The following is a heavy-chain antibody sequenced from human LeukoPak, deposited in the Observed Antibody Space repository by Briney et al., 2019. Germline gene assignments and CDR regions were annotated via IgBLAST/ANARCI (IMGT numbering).Heavy chain of an antibody. J-gene: IGHJ3*02. D-gene: IGHD3-10*01. CDR2: ISHSGIT. CDR1: GGSINDNY. V-gene: IGHV4-59*08. CDR3: ARIREDAFDI. Sequence: SETLSLTCTVSGGSINDNYWSWIRQPPGKGLEWIGHISHSGITYYNPSLKSRVTISLDTSTIQFSLRLRSVSAADTAVYYCARIREDAFDIWSPGTLVTVSS.